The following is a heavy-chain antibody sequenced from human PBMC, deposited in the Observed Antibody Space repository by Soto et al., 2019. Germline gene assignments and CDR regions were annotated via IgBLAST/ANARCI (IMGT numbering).Heavy chain of an antibody. J-gene: IGHJ6*02. V-gene: IGHV3-30*18. D-gene: IGHD2-2*01. CDR3: AKEPLGYCSSTSCYGPGYYYYYGMDV. Sequence: QVQLVESGGGVVQPGRSLRLSCAASGFTFSSYGMHWVRQAPGKGLEWVAVISYDGSNKYYADSVKGRFTISRDNSKNQLYLQMNSLRAEDTAVYYCAKEPLGYCSSTSCYGPGYYYYYGMDVWGQGTTVTVSS. CDR2: ISYDGSNK. CDR1: GFTFSSYG.